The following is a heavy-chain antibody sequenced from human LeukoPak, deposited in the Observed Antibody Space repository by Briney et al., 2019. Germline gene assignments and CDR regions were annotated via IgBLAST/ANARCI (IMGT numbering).Heavy chain of an antibody. J-gene: IGHJ6*03. V-gene: IGHV4-4*02. CDR1: GGSISSSNW. CDR3: ASVAGITPYYYYYYMDV. Sequence: PSETLSLTCAVSGGSISSSNWWSWVRQPPGKGLEWIGEIYHSGSTNYNPSLKSRVTISVDKSKNQFSLKLSSVTAADTAVYYCASVAGITPYYYYYYMDVWGKGTTVTVSS. CDR2: IYHSGST. D-gene: IGHD6-19*01.